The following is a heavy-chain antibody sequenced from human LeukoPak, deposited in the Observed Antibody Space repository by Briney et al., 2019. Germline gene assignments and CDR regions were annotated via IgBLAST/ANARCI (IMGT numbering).Heavy chain of an antibody. CDR2: VNPNSGGT. Sequence: ASVKVSCKASGYTFTGYYMHWVRQALGQGLEWMGWVNPNSGGTNYAQKFQGRVTMTRDTSISTAYMELSRLRSDDTAVYYCARGSITMVRGVFDYWGQGTLVTVSS. CDR3: ARGSITMVRGVFDY. CDR1: GYTFTGYY. J-gene: IGHJ4*02. D-gene: IGHD3-10*01. V-gene: IGHV1-2*02.